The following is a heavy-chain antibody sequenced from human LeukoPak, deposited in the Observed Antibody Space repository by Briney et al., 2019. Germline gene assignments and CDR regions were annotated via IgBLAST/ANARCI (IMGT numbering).Heavy chain of an antibody. D-gene: IGHD3-22*01. CDR3: AAVYDGAAGYFDL. CDR2: IYYSGST. CDR1: GGSISSGGYY. Sequence: PSQTLSLTCTVSGGSISSGGYYWSWIRQHPGKGLEWIGYIYYSGSTYYNPSLKSRVTISVDTSKNQFSLKLTSVTAADTAVYYCAAVYDGAAGYFDLWGRGTLITVSS. V-gene: IGHV4-31*03. J-gene: IGHJ2*01.